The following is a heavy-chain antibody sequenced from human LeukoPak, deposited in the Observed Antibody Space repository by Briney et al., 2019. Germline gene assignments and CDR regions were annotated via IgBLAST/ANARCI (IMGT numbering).Heavy chain of an antibody. CDR1: GYTFTSYG. CDR2: ISAYNGNT. CDR3: ARGGPGYDYVWGSYRCDY. Sequence: ASVKVSCKASGYTFTSYGISWVRQAPGQGLEWMGWISAYNGNTNYAQKLQGRVTMTTDTSTSTAYMELRSLRSDDTAVSYCARGGPGYDYVWGSYRCDYWGQGTLVTVSS. D-gene: IGHD3-16*02. V-gene: IGHV1-18*01. J-gene: IGHJ4*02.